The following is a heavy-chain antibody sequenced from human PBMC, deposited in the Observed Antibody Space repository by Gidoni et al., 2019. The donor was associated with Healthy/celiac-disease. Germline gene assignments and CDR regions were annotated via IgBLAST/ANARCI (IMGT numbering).Heavy chain of an antibody. Sequence: EVQLVESGGGLVQPGGSLRLSCAASGFTVSSNSMSWVRQAPGKGLEWVSVIYSSGSTYYADSVKGRFTISRDNSKNTLYLQMNSLRAEDTAVYYCARGSEYCGGDCYSYWYFDLWGRGTLVTVSS. CDR3: ARGSEYCGGDCYSYWYFDL. D-gene: IGHD2-21*02. J-gene: IGHJ2*01. V-gene: IGHV3-66*02. CDR1: GFTVSSNS. CDR2: IYSSGST.